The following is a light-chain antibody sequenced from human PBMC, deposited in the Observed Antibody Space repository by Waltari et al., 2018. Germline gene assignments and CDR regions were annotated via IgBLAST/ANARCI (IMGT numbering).Light chain of an antibody. Sequence: DIVMTQSPDSLAVSLGGGVTINCKPSQSVLYSSNNKNYLAWYQQKPGQPPKLLIYWASTRESGVPDRFSGSGSGTDFTLTISSLQAADVAVYYCQQYSSSPWTFGQGTKVEIK. CDR1: QSVLYSSNNKNY. V-gene: IGKV4-1*01. J-gene: IGKJ1*01. CDR2: WAS. CDR3: QQYSSSPWT.